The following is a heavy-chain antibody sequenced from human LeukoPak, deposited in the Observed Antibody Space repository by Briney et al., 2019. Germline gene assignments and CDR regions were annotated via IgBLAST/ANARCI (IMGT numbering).Heavy chain of an antibody. D-gene: IGHD3-10*01. Sequence: SETLSLTSTVSGGSISNYYWSWIRQPPGKGLEWIGYIYNSGSTNYNPSLKSRVTISVDTSKNQLSLNLRSVTAADTAAYYCARVGTSGSSVAYDYWGQGTLVTVSS. CDR3: ARVGTSGSSVAYDY. CDR1: GGSISNYY. CDR2: IYNSGST. J-gene: IGHJ4*02. V-gene: IGHV4-59*01.